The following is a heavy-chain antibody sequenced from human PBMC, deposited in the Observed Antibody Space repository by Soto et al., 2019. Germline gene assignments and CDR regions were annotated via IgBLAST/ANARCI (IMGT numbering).Heavy chain of an antibody. CDR3: AKRGSPDFDY. J-gene: IGHJ4*02. Sequence: GGSLRLSCAASGFTFSSYGMHWVRQAPGKGLEWVAVISPDGSNKYYSDSVKGRFTISRDNSKNTLCLEMSSLRSEDTAVYYCAKRGSPDFDYWGQGTLVTVSS. V-gene: IGHV3-30*18. CDR2: ISPDGSNK. D-gene: IGHD6-13*01. CDR1: GFTFSSYG.